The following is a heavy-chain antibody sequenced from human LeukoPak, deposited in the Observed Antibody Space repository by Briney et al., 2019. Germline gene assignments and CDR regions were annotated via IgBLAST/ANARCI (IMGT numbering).Heavy chain of an antibody. J-gene: IGHJ4*02. CDR1: GGSISNSGYY. Sequence: SETLSLTCTVSGGSISNSGYYWDWIRQPPGKGLEWIGSVYYSGNTYYKSSLESRVTISVDTSNNRFSLKLNSVTAADTGTYYCARTSGRGSVDPGTSGYVDSWGQGSLVTVSS. CDR3: ARTSGRGSVDPGTSGYVDS. CDR2: VYYSGNT. V-gene: IGHV4-39*01. D-gene: IGHD3-22*01.